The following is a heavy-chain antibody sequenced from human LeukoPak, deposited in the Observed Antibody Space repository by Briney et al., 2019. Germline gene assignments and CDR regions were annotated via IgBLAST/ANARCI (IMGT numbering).Heavy chain of an antibody. D-gene: IGHD6-13*01. CDR1: GYTFTSYG. CDR2: ISAYNGNT. Sequence: ASVKVSCKASGYTFTSYGISWVRQAPGQGLEWMGWISAYNGNTNYAQKLQGRVTMTTGTSTTTAYMELRSLRSDDTAVYYCAREYSSSWFFDYWGQGTLVTVSS. J-gene: IGHJ4*02. V-gene: IGHV1-18*01. CDR3: AREYSSSWFFDY.